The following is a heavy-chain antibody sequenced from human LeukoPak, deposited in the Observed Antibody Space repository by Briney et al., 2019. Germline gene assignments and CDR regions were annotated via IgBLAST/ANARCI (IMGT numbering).Heavy chain of an antibody. CDR1: GYTFTSHD. CDR3: VRTPPNWGFDY. J-gene: IGHJ4*02. CDR2: MSPNSGDT. V-gene: IGHV1-8*01. Sequence: ASVTVSCKASGYTFTSHDINWVRQATGQGLEWMGWMSPNSGDTGYAQKFQGRVTMTSDSSISTAYMELSSLRSEDTAIYYCVRTPPNWGFDYWGQGTLVTVSS. D-gene: IGHD7-27*01.